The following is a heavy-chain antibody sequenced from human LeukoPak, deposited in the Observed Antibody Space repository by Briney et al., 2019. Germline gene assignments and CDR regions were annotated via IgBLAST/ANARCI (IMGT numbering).Heavy chain of an antibody. CDR2: IYYSGST. D-gene: IGHD3-9*01. CDR3: ARQPPYFDWVLRGPWYFDL. CDR1: GGSISSYY. V-gene: IGHV4-59*08. Sequence: SETLSLTCTVSGGSISSYYWSWIRQPPGKGLEWIGYIYYSGSTNYTPSLKSRVTISVDTSKNQFSLKLSSVTAADTAVYYCARQPPYFDWVLRGPWYFDLWGRGTLVTVSS. J-gene: IGHJ2*01.